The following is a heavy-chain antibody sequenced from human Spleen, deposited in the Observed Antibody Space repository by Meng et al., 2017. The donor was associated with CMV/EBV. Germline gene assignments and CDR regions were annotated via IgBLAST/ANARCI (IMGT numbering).Heavy chain of an antibody. Sequence: ASVKVSCKASGYTFTGYYMHWVRQAPGQGLEWMGWINPNSGGTNYAQKFQGRVTMTRDTSISTAYMELSRLRSDDTAVYYCARGSGSYEGLYYYYYGMDVWGQGTTVTVSS. D-gene: IGHD1-26*01. CDR2: INPNSGGT. V-gene: IGHV1-2*02. CDR3: ARGSGSYEGLYYYYYGMDV. J-gene: IGHJ6*02. CDR1: GYTFTGYY.